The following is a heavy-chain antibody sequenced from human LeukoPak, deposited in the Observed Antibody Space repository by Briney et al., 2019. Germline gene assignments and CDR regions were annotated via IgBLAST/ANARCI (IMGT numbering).Heavy chain of an antibody. D-gene: IGHD2-15*01. CDR3: ARDGSAWWWYSHNWFDP. V-gene: IGHV3-48*03. Sequence: GGSLRLSCAASGFTFRSSEMNWVRQAPGKGLEWVSYISDGGKTKYYADSVKGRFTISRDNSKNTLYLQMNSLRAEDTAVYYCARDGSAWWWYSHNWFDPWGQGTLVTVSS. CDR1: GFTFRSSE. CDR2: ISDGGKTK. J-gene: IGHJ5*02.